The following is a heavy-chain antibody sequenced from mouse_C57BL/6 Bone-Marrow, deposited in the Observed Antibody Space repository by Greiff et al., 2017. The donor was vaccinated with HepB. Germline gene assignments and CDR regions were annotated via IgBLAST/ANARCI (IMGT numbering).Heavy chain of an antibody. CDR2: IDPSDSYT. D-gene: IGHD1-1*01. V-gene: IGHV1-69*01. Sequence: QVQLQQPGAELVMPGASVKLSCKASGYTFTSYWMHWVKQRPGQGLEWIGEIDPSDSYTNYNQKFKGKSTLTVDKSSSTAYMQLSSLTSEDSAVYYCARGRAVVGAMDYWGQGTSVTVSS. CDR3: ARGRAVVGAMDY. CDR1: GYTFTSYW. J-gene: IGHJ4*01.